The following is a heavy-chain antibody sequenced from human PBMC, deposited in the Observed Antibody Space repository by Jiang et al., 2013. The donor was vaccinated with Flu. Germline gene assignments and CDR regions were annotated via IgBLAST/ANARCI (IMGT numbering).Heavy chain of an antibody. J-gene: IGHJ5*02. CDR3: ARGVVEMAAIVS. D-gene: IGHD2-21*01. V-gene: IGHV4-39*01. CDR2: IYSSGAT. Sequence: SVSGGSISSPSYYWGWIRQPPGKGLEWVGTIYSSGATYYNSSLKSRLAISLDTSKNENQFSMRLTSVTVVDTAVYYCARGVVEMAAIVSWGQGTLVTVSS. CDR1: GGSISSPSYY.